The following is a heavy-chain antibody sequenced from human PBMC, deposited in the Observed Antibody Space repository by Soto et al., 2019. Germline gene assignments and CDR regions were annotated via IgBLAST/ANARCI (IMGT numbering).Heavy chain of an antibody. Sequence: QVQLVQSGAEVKKPRSSVKVSCKASGGTFSDYTINWVRQAPGQGLEWMGRVIPVLDIANYAQKFQGRVTITADKSTSTAYMELSSLRSEDTAVYYCARHPSVTGKTGGYDFDDWGQGTLVTVSS. CDR2: VIPVLDIA. CDR1: GGTFSDYT. CDR3: ARHPSVTGKTGGYDFDD. D-gene: IGHD7-27*01. V-gene: IGHV1-69*02. J-gene: IGHJ4*02.